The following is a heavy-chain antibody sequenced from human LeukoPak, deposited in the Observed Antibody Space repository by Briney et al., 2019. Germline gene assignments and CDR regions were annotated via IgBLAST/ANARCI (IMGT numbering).Heavy chain of an antibody. Sequence: ASVKVSCKASGYTFTGYYMHWVRPAPGQGLEWMGRINPNSGGTNYEQKFQGRVTMSRDTSISTAYMELSRLRSDDTAVYYCARGHIAAAGYYYYYYMDVWGKGTTVTVSS. J-gene: IGHJ6*03. CDR2: INPNSGGT. V-gene: IGHV1-2*06. CDR3: ARGHIAAAGYYYYYYMDV. D-gene: IGHD6-13*01. CDR1: GYTFTGYY.